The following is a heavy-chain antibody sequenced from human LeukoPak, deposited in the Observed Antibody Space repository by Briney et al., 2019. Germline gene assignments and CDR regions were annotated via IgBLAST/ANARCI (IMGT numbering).Heavy chain of an antibody. CDR3: ARESTYYYDSSGYSPFWYFDL. CDR2: ISSSSSYI. V-gene: IGHV3-21*01. D-gene: IGHD3-22*01. Sequence: SGGSLRLSCAASGFTFSRYSMNWVRQAPGKGLEWVSSISSSSSYICYADSVKGRFTISRDNVKNSLYLQMNSLRAEDTAVYYCARESTYYYDSSGYSPFWYFDLWGRGTLVTVSS. J-gene: IGHJ2*01. CDR1: GFTFSRYS.